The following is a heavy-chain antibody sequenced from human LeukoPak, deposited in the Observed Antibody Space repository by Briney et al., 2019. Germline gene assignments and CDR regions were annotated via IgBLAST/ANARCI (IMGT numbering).Heavy chain of an antibody. CDR3: ARHSSGWHFDS. D-gene: IGHD6-19*01. Sequence: SETLSLTCTVSGGSISSYYWSWIRQPPGKGLEWIGYIYYSGGTYFNPSLGSRVTISADTSRNHLSLNLRSLTAADTAVYYCARHSSGWHFDSWGQGALVTVS. CDR1: GGSISSYY. CDR2: IYYSGGT. J-gene: IGHJ4*02. V-gene: IGHV4-59*08.